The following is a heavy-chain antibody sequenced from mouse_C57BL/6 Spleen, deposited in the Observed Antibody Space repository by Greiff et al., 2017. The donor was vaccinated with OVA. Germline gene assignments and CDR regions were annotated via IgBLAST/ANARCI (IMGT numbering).Heavy chain of an antibody. D-gene: IGHD4-1*02. CDR1: GFTFSSYT. J-gene: IGHJ1*03. CDR3: ARPQLYWYFDV. V-gene: IGHV5-9*01. Sequence: EVKLVESGGDLVKPGGSLKLSCAASGFTFSSYTMSWVRQTPEKRLEWVATISGGGGNTYYPDSVKGRFTISRDNAKNTLYLQMSSLRSEDTALYYCARPQLYWYFDVWGTGTTVTVSS. CDR2: ISGGGGNT.